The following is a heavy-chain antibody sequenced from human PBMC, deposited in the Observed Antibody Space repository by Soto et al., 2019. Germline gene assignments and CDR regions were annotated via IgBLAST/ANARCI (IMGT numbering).Heavy chain of an antibody. CDR1: GFSLSTTGVG. CDR2: IYWDNDK. Sequence: QITLKESGPTLVKPTQTLTLTCSFSGFSLSTTGVGVGWIRQSPGKALEWLAIIYWDNDKRYSPSLKSRVIITKDTSKNQVVLTVTNMDPVDTGTYYCARSLWFGELHWGQVALVTVSS. CDR3: ARSLWFGELH. V-gene: IGHV2-5*02. D-gene: IGHD3-10*01. J-gene: IGHJ4*02.